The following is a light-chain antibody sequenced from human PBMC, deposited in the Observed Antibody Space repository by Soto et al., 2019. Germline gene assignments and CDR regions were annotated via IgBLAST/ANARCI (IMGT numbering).Light chain of an antibody. CDR3: QQLNSYPWT. CDR2: AAS. Sequence: DIQLTQSPSFLSASVGDRVTITCRASQAISSYLAWFQQRPGKAPKVLIYAASTLQSGVPSRFSGSGSGTEFPLTISILQPEDFATYFCQQLNSYPWTFGQGTKVEIK. J-gene: IGKJ1*01. V-gene: IGKV1-9*01. CDR1: QAISSY.